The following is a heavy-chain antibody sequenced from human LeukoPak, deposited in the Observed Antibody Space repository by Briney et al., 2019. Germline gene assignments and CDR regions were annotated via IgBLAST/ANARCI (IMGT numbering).Heavy chain of an antibody. V-gene: IGHV3-7*03. Sequence: GGSLRLSCAASGFTFSDYWMSWVRQTPEKGLQWVANIKPDGSEGYFINSVKGRFTISRDNSKNTLYLQMNSLRAEDTAVYYCATGPPPPGIAAAGPYYYYGMDVWGQGTTVTVSS. J-gene: IGHJ6*02. CDR1: GFTFSDYW. CDR2: IKPDGSEG. D-gene: IGHD6-13*01. CDR3: ATGPPPPGIAAAGPYYYYGMDV.